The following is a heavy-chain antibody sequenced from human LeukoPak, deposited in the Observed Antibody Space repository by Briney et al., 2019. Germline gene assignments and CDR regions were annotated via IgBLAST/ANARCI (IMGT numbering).Heavy chain of an antibody. Sequence: GESLKISCKASGYTFTGYYMHWVRQAPGQGLEWMGWINPNSGGTNYAQKFQGRVTMTRDTSISTAYMDLSRLRSDDTAVYYCSRAREYSSNWNYYYYMDDWGKGTTVTVSS. V-gene: IGHV1-2*02. D-gene: IGHD6-13*01. CDR1: GYTFTGYY. CDR2: INPNSGGT. CDR3: SRAREYSSNWNYYYYMDD. J-gene: IGHJ6*03.